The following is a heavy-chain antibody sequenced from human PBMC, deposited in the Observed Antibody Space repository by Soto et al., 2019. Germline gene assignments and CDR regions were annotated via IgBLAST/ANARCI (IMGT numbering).Heavy chain of an antibody. CDR2: INPNSGGT. CDR3: ARDVGSGSYWGSDYYYGLDV. D-gene: IGHD3-10*01. V-gene: IGHV1-2*04. Sequence: QVQLVQSGAEVKKPGASVKVSCKASGYTFTGYYMHWVRQAPGQGLEWMGWINPNSGGTNYAQKFQGWVTMTRDTSISTAYMELSRLRSDDTAVYYCARDVGSGSYWGSDYYYGLDVWGQGTTVTVSS. J-gene: IGHJ6*02. CDR1: GYTFTGYY.